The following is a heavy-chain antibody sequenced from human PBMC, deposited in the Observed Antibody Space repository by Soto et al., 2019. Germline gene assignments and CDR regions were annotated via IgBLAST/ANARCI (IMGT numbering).Heavy chain of an antibody. CDR3: ARHQYYYDSSGYTLDY. Sequence: SETLSLTCTVSGGSISSSTYYWGWIRQPPGKGLEWIGSVYYSGSTYYNPSLKSRVTISVDTSNNQVSLKLNSVTAADTAVYYCARHQYYYDSSGYTLDYWGQGTLVTV. V-gene: IGHV4-39*01. D-gene: IGHD3-22*01. CDR1: GGSISSSTYY. J-gene: IGHJ4*02. CDR2: VYYSGST.